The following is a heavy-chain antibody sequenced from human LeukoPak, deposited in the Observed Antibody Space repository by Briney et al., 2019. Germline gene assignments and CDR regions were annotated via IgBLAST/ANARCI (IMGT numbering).Heavy chain of an antibody. CDR1: GISFSSYV. V-gene: IGHV3-48*04. D-gene: IGHD6-13*01. J-gene: IGHJ6*02. Sequence: PGGSLRLSCAASGISFSSYVMNWVRQAPGKGPEWLAYITNDGTTIYYADSVKGRFTISRDNAKNSLYLQMNSLRAEDTALYYCAKDIGQIAAAAPYYYYYGMDVWGQGTTVTVSS. CDR2: ITNDGTTI. CDR3: AKDIGQIAAAAPYYYYYGMDV.